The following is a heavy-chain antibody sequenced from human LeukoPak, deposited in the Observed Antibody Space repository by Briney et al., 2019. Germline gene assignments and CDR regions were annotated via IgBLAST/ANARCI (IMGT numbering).Heavy chain of an antibody. CDR2: IYYSGST. J-gene: IGHJ4*02. D-gene: IGHD6-13*01. V-gene: IGHV4-39*01. Sequence: PSETLSLTCTVSGGSISSSGYYWGWIRQPPGKGLEWIGSIYYSGSTYYNPSLKSRVTISVDTSKDQFSLKLSSVTAADTAVYYCASIAAAIDPFDYWGQGTLVTVSS. CDR3: ASIAAAIDPFDY. CDR1: GGSISSSGYY.